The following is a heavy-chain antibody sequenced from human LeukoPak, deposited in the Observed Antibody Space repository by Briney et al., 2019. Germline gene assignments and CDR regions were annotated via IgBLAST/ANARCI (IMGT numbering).Heavy chain of an antibody. CDR3: AKDGWNDIPDY. J-gene: IGHJ4*02. Sequence: GGSLRLSCAASGFTFTSYGMSWVRQAPGKGLEWVSVISGSGGSTNYADSVKGRFTISRDNFKNTLYLQMNSLRAEDTAVYYCAKDGWNDIPDYWGQGTLVTVSS. CDR2: ISGSGGST. CDR1: GFTFTSYG. V-gene: IGHV3-23*01. D-gene: IGHD1-1*01.